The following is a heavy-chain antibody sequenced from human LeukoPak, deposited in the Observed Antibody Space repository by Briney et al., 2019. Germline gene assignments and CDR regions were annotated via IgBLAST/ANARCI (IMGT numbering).Heavy chain of an antibody. CDR1: GGSISSYY. V-gene: IGHV4-59*01. D-gene: IGHD2-8*01. J-gene: IGHJ5*02. Sequence: PSETLSLTCTVSGGSISSYYWSWIRQPPGKGLEWIGYIYYSGSTNYNPSLKSRVTISVNTPKNQFSLKLSSVTAADTAVYYCARGTNGVFDPWGQGTLVTVSS. CDR2: IYYSGST. CDR3: ARGTNGVFDP.